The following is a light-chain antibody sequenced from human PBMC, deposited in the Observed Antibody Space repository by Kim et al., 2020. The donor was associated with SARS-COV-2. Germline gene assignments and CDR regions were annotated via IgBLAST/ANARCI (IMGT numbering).Light chain of an antibody. CDR2: LEGSGNY. Sequence: SVKLTCTLSSGHNGNIIAWHLQQPGKAPRYLMKLEGSGNYNKGSGVPDRFSGSSSGADRYLTISNLQSEDEADYYCETWDRNTRVFGGGTKVTAL. V-gene: IGLV4-60*03. CDR3: ETWDRNTRV. J-gene: IGLJ3*02. CDR1: SGHNGNI.